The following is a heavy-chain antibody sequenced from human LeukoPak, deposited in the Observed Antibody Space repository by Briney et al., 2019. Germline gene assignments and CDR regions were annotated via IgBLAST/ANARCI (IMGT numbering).Heavy chain of an antibody. J-gene: IGHJ6*02. CDR3: ARNSKKYSGGWSAGMNV. Sequence: AGGSLRLSCAASGFTFSSYGMHWVRQAPGKGLEWVAVIWYDGSNKYYADSVKGRFTISRDNSKNTLYLQMNSLRAEDTAVYYCARNSKKYSGGWSAGMNVWGQGTRSPSP. CDR1: GFTFSSYG. D-gene: IGHD6-19*01. CDR2: IWYDGSNK. V-gene: IGHV3-33*01.